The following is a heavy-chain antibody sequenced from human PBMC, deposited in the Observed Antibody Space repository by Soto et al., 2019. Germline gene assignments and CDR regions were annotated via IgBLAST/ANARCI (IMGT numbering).Heavy chain of an antibody. CDR1: GGSISSYY. Sequence: SETLSLTCTVSGGSISSYYWSWIRQPPGKGLGWIGYMYNSGSTIYNPSLKSRVTISVDTSKNQFSLKLSSVTAADTAVYYCARVWGGAFDIWGQGTMVTVSS. J-gene: IGHJ3*02. V-gene: IGHV4-59*01. CDR2: MYNSGST. CDR3: ARVWGGAFDI. D-gene: IGHD3-10*01.